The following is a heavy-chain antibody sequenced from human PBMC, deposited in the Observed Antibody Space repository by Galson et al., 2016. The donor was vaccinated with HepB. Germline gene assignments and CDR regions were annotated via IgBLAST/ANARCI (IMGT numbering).Heavy chain of an antibody. CDR2: ISHDGSHK. CDR3: AREQRPVLVSHGGFAN. V-gene: IGHV3-30*04. J-gene: IGHJ4*02. CDR1: GFTFSSYA. D-gene: IGHD3-10*01. Sequence: SLRLSCAASGFTFSSYAMHWVRQAPGKGLEWVAVISHDGSHKYYADSVKGRFTISRDNSKNTLSLHMNSLRAEDTAVYYCAREQRPVLVSHGGFANWGQGTLVTVSS.